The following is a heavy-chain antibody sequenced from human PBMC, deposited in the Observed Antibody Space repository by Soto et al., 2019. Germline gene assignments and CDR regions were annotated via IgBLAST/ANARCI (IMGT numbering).Heavy chain of an antibody. V-gene: IGHV4-34*01. CDR1: GGSFSGYY. Sequence: PSETLSLTCAVYGGSFSGYYWSWIRQPPGKGLEWIGEINHSGSTNYNPSLKSRVTISVDTSKNQFSLKLSSVTAADTAVYYCARGLKRWLQLVGYFDYWGQGTLVTVSS. D-gene: IGHD5-12*01. CDR2: INHSGST. CDR3: ARGLKRWLQLVGYFDY. J-gene: IGHJ4*02.